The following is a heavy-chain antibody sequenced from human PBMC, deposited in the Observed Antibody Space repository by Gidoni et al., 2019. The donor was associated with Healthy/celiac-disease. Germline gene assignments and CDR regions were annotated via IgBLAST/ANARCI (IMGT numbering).Heavy chain of an antibody. D-gene: IGHD3-10*01. V-gene: IGHV4-61*02. CDR3: AREGEPSSGSYYNDPHFDY. CDR2: IYTSGNT. J-gene: IGHJ4*02. CDR1: GGSISSGSYY. Sequence: QVQLQESGPGLVKPSQTLSLTCTVSGGSISSGSYYWSWIRQPAGKGLEWIGRIYTSGNTNYNPSLKSRVTISVDTSKIQFSLKLSSVTAADTAVYYCAREGEPSSGSYYNDPHFDYWGQGTLVTVSS.